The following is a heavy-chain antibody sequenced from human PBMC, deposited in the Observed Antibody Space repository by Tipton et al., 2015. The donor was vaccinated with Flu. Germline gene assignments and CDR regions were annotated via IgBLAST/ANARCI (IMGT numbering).Heavy chain of an antibody. CDR2: INHSGNT. J-gene: IGHJ4*02. Sequence: TLSLTCSVYGVSFSGYYLTWIRQVPGKGLEWIGEINHSGNTHYSSSLKSRVTMSVDAPKSQFSLHLSSVTAADTAVYYCARVSPRRVTAIVVVMLPEGYFDYWGQGNSVIVSS. D-gene: IGHD3-22*01. CDR3: ARVSPRRVTAIVVVMLPEGYFDY. V-gene: IGHV4-34*01. CDR1: GVSFSGYY.